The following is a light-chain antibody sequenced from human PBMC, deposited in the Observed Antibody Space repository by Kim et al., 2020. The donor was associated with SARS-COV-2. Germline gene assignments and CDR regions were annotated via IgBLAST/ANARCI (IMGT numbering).Light chain of an antibody. J-gene: IGKJ1*01. CDR3: QHFNSYWGT. CDR2: AVS. CDR1: QSISSG. Sequence: GSGGDSVTITCRASQSISSGLAWYQQNPGKAPKLLMYAVSSFQSGAPSRFSGSGSGTEFSLTISSLQPDDFATYYCQHFNSYWGTFGQGTKVDIK. V-gene: IGKV1-5*01.